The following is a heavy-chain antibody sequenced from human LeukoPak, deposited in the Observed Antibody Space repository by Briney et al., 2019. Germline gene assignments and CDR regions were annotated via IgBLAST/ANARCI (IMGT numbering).Heavy chain of an antibody. CDR1: GFTFSSYS. D-gene: IGHD2-15*01. Sequence: NPGGSLGLSCAASGFTFSSYSMNWVRQAPGKGLEWVSSISSSSSYIYYADSVKGRFTISRDNAKNSLYLQMNSLRAEDTAVYYCARYCSGGSCYDAFDIWGQGTMVTVSS. CDR2: ISSSSSYI. V-gene: IGHV3-21*01. J-gene: IGHJ3*02. CDR3: ARYCSGGSCYDAFDI.